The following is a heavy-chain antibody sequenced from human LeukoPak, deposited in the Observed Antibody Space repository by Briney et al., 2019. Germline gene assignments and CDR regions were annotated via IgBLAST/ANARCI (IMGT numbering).Heavy chain of an antibody. D-gene: IGHD6-6*01. CDR1: GGSISSSSYY. CDR3: ARGLALGAAPQDYFDY. CDR2: IYYSGST. V-gene: IGHV4-39*07. Sequence: PSETLSLTCTVSGGSISSSSYYWGWIRQPPGKGLEWIGSIYYSGSTYYNPSLKSRVTISVDTSKNRFSLKLSSVTAADTAVYYCARGLALGAAPQDYFDYWGQGTLVTVSS. J-gene: IGHJ4*02.